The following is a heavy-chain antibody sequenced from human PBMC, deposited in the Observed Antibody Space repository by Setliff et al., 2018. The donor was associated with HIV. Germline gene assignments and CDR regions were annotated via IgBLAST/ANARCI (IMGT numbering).Heavy chain of an antibody. V-gene: IGHV4-4*09. CDR1: GGSVSNYY. Sequence: SETLSLTCTVSGGSVSNYYWSWIRQPPGKGLEWIGYIYTSGTTNYNPSLKSRVTISVDTSKNQFSLKLNSVTAADTAVYYCARVQMAYAAFDVWGQGTMVTVSS. CDR2: IYTSGTT. D-gene: IGHD4-17*01. J-gene: IGHJ3*01. CDR3: ARVQMAYAAFDV.